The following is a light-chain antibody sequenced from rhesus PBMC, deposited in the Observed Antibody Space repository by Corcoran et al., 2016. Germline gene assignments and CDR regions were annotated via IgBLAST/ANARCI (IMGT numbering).Light chain of an antibody. CDR1: QDFGSW. CDR3: LQYNSSPYS. CDR2: KAS. J-gene: IGKJ2*01. Sequence: DIQMTQSPSSLSASLGDKVTITCRASQDFGSWLAWYQQQPGKAPKLLIYKASRLQSGVPSRFSGSGSGTDFTLTISSLQPEDFATYYCLQYNSSPYSFGQGTKVEIK. V-gene: IGKV1-22*01.